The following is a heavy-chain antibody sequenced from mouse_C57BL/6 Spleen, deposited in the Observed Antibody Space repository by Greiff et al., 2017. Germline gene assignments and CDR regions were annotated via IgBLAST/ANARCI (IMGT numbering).Heavy chain of an antibody. CDR2: IDPAHGNT. CDR1: GFNIKNTY. D-gene: IGHD1-1*01. V-gene: IGHV14-3*01. J-gene: IGHJ3*01. Sequence: VQLQQSVAELVRPGASVKLSCTASGFNIKNTYMHWVKQRPEQGLEWIGRIDPAHGNTKYDPKFQGKATITADKASNTANLQLSSLTSEDTAIYYGARVRDYGSSPAWFAYGGQGTLVTVSA. CDR3: ARVRDYGSSPAWFAY.